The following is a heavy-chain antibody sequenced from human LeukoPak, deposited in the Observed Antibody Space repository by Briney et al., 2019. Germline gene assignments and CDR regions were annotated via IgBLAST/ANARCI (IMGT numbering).Heavy chain of an antibody. V-gene: IGHV4-39*01. Sequence: SETLSLTCTVSGGSFSSSSYYWGWIRQPPGKGLVWSGSIYYSGSTYYNPSLKSRVTISVDSTKNQYSLKLSSVTAADTAVYHWARARKQHLYFDAFDIWGQGTMVTVSA. CDR2: IYYSGST. CDR3: ARARKQHLYFDAFDI. D-gene: IGHD6-13*01. J-gene: IGHJ3*02. CDR1: GGSFSSSSYY.